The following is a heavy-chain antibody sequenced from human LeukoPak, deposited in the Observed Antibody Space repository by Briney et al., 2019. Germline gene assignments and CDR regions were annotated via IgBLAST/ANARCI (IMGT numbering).Heavy chain of an antibody. D-gene: IGHD2-8*01. CDR1: GFTFNSYV. CDR3: ARGSQCTNGVCHHGFDP. V-gene: IGHV4-34*01. Sequence: LTLPCAASGFTFNSYVMIGLHQAPRKGREWVGEINHSGSTNYNPSLKSRVTISVDTSKNQFSLKLSSVTAAATGVYYCARGSQCTNGVCHHGFDPWGQGTLVTVSS. J-gene: IGHJ5*02. CDR2: INHSGST.